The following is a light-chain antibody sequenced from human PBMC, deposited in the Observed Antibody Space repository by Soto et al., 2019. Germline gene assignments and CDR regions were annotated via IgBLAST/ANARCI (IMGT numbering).Light chain of an antibody. CDR2: VAP. CDR1: QSVSSSY. J-gene: IGKJ2*01. Sequence: EIVLTQSPGTLSLSPGERATLSCRASQSVSSSYLAWYQQKPGQAPRLLIYVAPSRATGIPDRFSGSGSGTDFSITISILEPEDCAVYYCQQYGSSPPYTFGQGTKLEIK. CDR3: QQYGSSPPYT. V-gene: IGKV3-20*01.